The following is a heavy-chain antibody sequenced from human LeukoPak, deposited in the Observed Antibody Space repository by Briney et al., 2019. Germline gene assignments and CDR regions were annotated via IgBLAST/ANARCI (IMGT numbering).Heavy chain of an antibody. D-gene: IGHD2-15*01. CDR3: ARGSCCSGGSCYFNWFDP. CDR2: IIPILGIA. V-gene: IGHV1-69*16. Sequence: SVKVSCKASGGTFSSYTISWVRQAPGQGLEWMGRIIPILGIANYAQKFQGRVTITTDESTSTAYRELSRLRSEDTAVYYCARGSCCSGGSCYFNWFDPWGQGTLVTVSS. CDR1: GGTFSSYT. J-gene: IGHJ5*02.